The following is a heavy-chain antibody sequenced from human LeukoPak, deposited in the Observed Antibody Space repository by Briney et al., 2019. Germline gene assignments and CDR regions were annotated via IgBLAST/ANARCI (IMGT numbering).Heavy chain of an antibody. CDR2: IGSSSSTI. D-gene: IGHD1-26*01. CDR3: ARRYSGSYDY. Sequence: GGSLRLSCAASGFTFSSYSMNWVRQAPGKGLEWVSYIGSSSSTIYYADSVKGRFTISRDNAKDSLYLQMNSLRAEDTAVYYCARRYSGSYDYWGQGTLVTVSS. V-gene: IGHV3-48*01. J-gene: IGHJ4*02. CDR1: GFTFSSYS.